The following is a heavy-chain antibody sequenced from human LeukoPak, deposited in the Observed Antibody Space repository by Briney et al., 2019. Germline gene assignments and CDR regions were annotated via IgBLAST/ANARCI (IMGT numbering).Heavy chain of an antibody. Sequence: GGSLGLSSTVSGFTVSSNSMSWVRQAPGKGLEWVSFIYSDNTHYSDSVKGRFTISRDNSKNTLYLQMNSLRAEDTAVYYCARRAGAYSHPYDYWGQGTLVTVSS. CDR1: GFTVSSNS. V-gene: IGHV3-53*01. CDR2: IYSDNT. J-gene: IGHJ4*02. CDR3: ARRAGAYSHPYDY. D-gene: IGHD4/OR15-4a*01.